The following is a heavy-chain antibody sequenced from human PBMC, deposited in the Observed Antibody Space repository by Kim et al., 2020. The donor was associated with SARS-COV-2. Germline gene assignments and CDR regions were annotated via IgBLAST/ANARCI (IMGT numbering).Heavy chain of an antibody. CDR1: GYTFTSYG. J-gene: IGHJ5*02. CDR2: ISAYNGNT. V-gene: IGHV1-18*01. D-gene: IGHD6-19*01. Sequence: ASVKVSCKASGYTFTSYGISWVRQAPGQGLEWMGWISAYNGNTNYAQKLQGRVTMTTDTSTSTAYMELRSLRSDDTAVYYCAREPPIAVAGTKVWFDPWGQGTLVTVSS. CDR3: AREPPIAVAGTKVWFDP.